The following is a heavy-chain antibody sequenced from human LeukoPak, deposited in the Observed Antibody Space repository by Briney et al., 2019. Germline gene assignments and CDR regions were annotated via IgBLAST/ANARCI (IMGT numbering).Heavy chain of an antibody. D-gene: IGHD6-19*01. CDR3: ARGSGTPSGY. J-gene: IGHJ4*02. CDR2: ISSSSSYI. Sequence: PGGSLRLSCGASGFTFSSYWMSWVRQAPGKGLEWVSSISSSSSYIYYADSVKGRFTISRDNAKNSLYLQMNSLRAEDTAVYYCARGSGTPSGYWGQGTLVTVSS. CDR1: GFTFSSYW. V-gene: IGHV3-21*01.